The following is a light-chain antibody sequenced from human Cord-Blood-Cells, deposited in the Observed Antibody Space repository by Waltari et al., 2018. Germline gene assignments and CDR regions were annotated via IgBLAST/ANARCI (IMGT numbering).Light chain of an antibody. J-gene: IGLJ3*02. CDR2: EVS. CDR1: SSDVGGYNY. CDR3: SSYAGSNNLRV. Sequence: QSALTQPPSAPGSPGPSLTISCPGTSSDVGGYNYVSWYQQHPGKAPKLMISEVSKRPSGVPDRFSGSKSGNTASLTVSGLQAEDEADYYCSSYAGSNNLRVFGGGTKLTVL. V-gene: IGLV2-8*01.